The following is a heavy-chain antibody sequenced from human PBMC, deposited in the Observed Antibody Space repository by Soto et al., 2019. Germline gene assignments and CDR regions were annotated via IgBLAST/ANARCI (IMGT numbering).Heavy chain of an antibody. J-gene: IGHJ3*02. CDR2: IGTAGDP. D-gene: IGHD5-18*01. Sequence: GWLRRPGAASGFTFSSYDMHWVRQATGKGLEWVSAIGTAGDPYYPGSVKGRFTISRENAKNSLYLQMNSLRAGDTAVYYCARGSYSYGYDAFDIWGQGTMVTVSS. V-gene: IGHV3-13*05. CDR3: ARGSYSYGYDAFDI. CDR1: GFTFSSYD.